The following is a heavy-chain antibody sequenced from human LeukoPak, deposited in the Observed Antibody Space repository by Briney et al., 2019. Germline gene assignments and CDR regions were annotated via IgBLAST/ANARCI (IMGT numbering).Heavy chain of an antibody. Sequence: KPSETLSLTCPVSGGSISSYYWSWIRQPPGKGLEWIGYIYYSGSTNYNPSLKSRVTISVDTSKNQFSLKLSSVTAADTAVYYCARGGGIAAAGPHYNYYYMDVWGKGTTVTVSS. D-gene: IGHD6-13*01. V-gene: IGHV4-59*01. CDR1: GGSISSYY. J-gene: IGHJ6*03. CDR3: ARGGGIAAAGPHYNYYYMDV. CDR2: IYYSGST.